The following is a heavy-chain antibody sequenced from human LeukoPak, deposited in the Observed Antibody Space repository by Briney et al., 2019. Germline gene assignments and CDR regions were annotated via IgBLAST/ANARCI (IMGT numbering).Heavy chain of an antibody. CDR1: GGSISSYY. D-gene: IGHD3-22*01. V-gene: IGHV4-4*07. CDR2: MYTSGST. J-gene: IGHJ4*02. Sequence: SETLSLTCTVSGGSISSYYWSWIRQPAGKGLEWIGRMYTSGSTNYNPSLKSRVTMSGDTSKNQFSLKLNSVTAADTGVYYCARDTISSGSDYWGQGTLVTVSS. CDR3: ARDTISSGSDY.